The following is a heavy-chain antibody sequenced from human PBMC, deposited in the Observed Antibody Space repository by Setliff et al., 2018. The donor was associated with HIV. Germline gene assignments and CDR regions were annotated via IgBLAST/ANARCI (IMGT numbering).Heavy chain of an antibody. CDR3: AREDTGPPDYYYSYMDV. V-gene: IGHV1-18*01. CDR1: GYTFTSYG. CDR2: ISTYNADT. D-gene: IGHD5-18*01. J-gene: IGHJ6*03. Sequence: GASVKVSCKASGYTFTSYGISWVRQAPGQGLEWMGWISTYNADTNYAQNLQGRVTMTTDTSTSTAYMELRSLRSDDTAVYYCAREDTGPPDYYYSYMDVWGKGTTVTVSS.